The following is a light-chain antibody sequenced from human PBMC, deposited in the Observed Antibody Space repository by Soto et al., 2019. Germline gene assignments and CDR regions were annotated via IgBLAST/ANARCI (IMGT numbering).Light chain of an antibody. CDR3: QQRSNWPIT. J-gene: IGKJ5*01. CDR2: DAS. V-gene: IGKV3-11*01. Sequence: PGERATLSCRASQSVSSYLAWYQQKPGQAPRLLIYDASNRATGIPARFSGSGSGTDFTLTISSLEPEDFVVYYCQQRSNWPITFGQGTRLEIK. CDR1: QSVSSY.